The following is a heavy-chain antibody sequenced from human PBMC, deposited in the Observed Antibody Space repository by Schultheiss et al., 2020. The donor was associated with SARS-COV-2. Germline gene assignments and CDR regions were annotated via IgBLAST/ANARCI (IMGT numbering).Heavy chain of an antibody. Sequence: ASVKVSCKASGYTFIDYYMHWVRQAPGQGLEWMGWINSNSGGTNYAQKFQGRVTMTRDTSISTAYMELSSLRSEDTAVYYCARGRVVQEYYYYYGMDVWGQGTTVTVSS. CDR3: ARGRVVQEYYYYYGMDV. J-gene: IGHJ6*02. CDR2: INSNSGGT. D-gene: IGHD3-3*01. V-gene: IGHV1-2*02. CDR1: GYTFIDYY.